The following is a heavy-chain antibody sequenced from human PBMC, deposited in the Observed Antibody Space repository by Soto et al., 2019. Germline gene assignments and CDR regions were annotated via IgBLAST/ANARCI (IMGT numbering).Heavy chain of an antibody. V-gene: IGHV1-46*01. D-gene: IGHD2-21*01. J-gene: IGHJ6*02. CDR1: GYKFVDYY. CDR2: INPKGGDS. Sequence: ASVKVFCKASGYKFVDYYIDWVRQAPGQGLEWMGIINPKGGDSRYSQKFQGRVTMTSNTFTSTVYMDLRRLTSDDTAVYYCARVYCGGYCRPGEWFYYYGMDVWGQGTTVTVSS. CDR3: ARVYCGGYCRPGEWFYYYGMDV.